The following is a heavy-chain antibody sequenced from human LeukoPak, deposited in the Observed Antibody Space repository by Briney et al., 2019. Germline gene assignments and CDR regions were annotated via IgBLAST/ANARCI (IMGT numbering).Heavy chain of an antibody. CDR3: ARDQGYYYDSSGYYLDY. CDR1: GFTFSSYS. D-gene: IGHD3-22*01. Sequence: GGSLRLSCAASGFTFSSYSMNWVRQAPGKGLEWVSSISSSSSYIYYADSVKGRFTISRDNAKNSLYLQMNSLRAEDTAVYYRARDQGYYYDSSGYYLDYWGQGTPVTVSS. V-gene: IGHV3-21*01. CDR2: ISSSSSYI. J-gene: IGHJ4*02.